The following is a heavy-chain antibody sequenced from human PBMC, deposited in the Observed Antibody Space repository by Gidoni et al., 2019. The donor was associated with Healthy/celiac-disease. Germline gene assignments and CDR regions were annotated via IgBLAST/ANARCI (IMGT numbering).Heavy chain of an antibody. CDR2: ISGSGGST. D-gene: IGHD3-22*01. CDR3: AKSYYYDSSGFDY. Sequence: EVQLLESGGGLVQPGGSLRLSCAASGFTFSSYAMSWVRQAPGKGLAWVSAISGSGGSTYYADSVKGRFTISRDNSKNTLYLQMNSLRAEDTAVYYCAKSYYYDSSGFDYWGQGTLVTVSS. CDR1: GFTFSSYA. V-gene: IGHV3-23*01. J-gene: IGHJ4*02.